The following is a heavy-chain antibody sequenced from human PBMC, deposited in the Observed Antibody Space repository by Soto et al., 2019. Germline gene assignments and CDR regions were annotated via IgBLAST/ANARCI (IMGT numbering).Heavy chain of an antibody. V-gene: IGHV3-30*18. CDR1: GFTFSSYG. CDR3: AKALGELSPESYDY. J-gene: IGHJ4*02. CDR2: VSYDGSNK. D-gene: IGHD3-16*02. Sequence: QVQLVESGGGVVQPGTSLRLSCAASGFTFSSYGMHWVRQAPGEGLEWVAIVSYDGSNKFYGDSVKGRFTISRDDSSNTVYLQMNGLRPEDTAVYYCAKALGELSPESYDYWGQGTLVTVSS.